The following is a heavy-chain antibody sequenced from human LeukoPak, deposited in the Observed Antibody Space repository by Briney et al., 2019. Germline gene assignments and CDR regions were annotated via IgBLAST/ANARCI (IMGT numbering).Heavy chain of an antibody. CDR2: ISSSSDTI. J-gene: IGHJ4*02. CDR1: GFTFSSYS. Sequence: GGSLRLSCAASGFTFSSYSMNWVRQAPGKGLEWVSYISSSSDTIYYADSVKGRFTISRDTAKNSVDLQKNRLRAEDTVGDYCGIEGARGSGSGGLAEWGQRTLGTVSS. CDR3: GIEGARGSGSGGLAE. V-gene: IGHV3-48*01. D-gene: IGHD3-10*01.